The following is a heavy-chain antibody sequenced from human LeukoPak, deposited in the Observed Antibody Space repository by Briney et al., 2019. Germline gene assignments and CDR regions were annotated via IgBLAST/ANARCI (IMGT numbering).Heavy chain of an antibody. CDR1: GGSISSYY. J-gene: IGHJ4*02. CDR3: ARYKSVAGYYFDY. Sequence: SETLSLTCTVSGGSISSYYWSWIRQPPGKGLEWIGYIYYSGSTNYNPSLKSRVTISVDTSKNQFSLKLSSVTAADTAVYYCARYKSVAGYYFDYWGQGTLVTVSS. CDR2: IYYSGST. V-gene: IGHV4-59*01. D-gene: IGHD6-19*01.